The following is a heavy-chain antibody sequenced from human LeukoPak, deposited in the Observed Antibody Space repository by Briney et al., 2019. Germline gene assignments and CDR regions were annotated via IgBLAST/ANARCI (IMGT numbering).Heavy chain of an antibody. CDR2: IYSGGST. D-gene: IGHD3-22*01. J-gene: IGHJ4*02. Sequence: PGGSLRLSCAASGFTVSSNYMSWVRQAPGKGLEWVSVIYSGGSTYYADSVKGRFTISRDNAKNSLYLQMNSLRAEDTAVYYCARDEIPPYYYDSSGYFDYWGQGTLVTVSS. CDR3: ARDEIPPYYYDSSGYFDY. CDR1: GFTVSSNY. V-gene: IGHV3-53*01.